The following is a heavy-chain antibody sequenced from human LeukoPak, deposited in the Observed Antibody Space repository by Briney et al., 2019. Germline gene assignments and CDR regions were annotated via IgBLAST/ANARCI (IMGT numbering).Heavy chain of an antibody. Sequence: GGSLRLSCAASGFTVSSNYMNWVRQAPGKGLEWVSYIGTGSSTTYYADSVKGRFTISRDNVENSLYLQMNSLRDEDTAVYYCARVAAGYSVNYFDYWGQGTLVTVSS. J-gene: IGHJ4*02. V-gene: IGHV3-48*02. D-gene: IGHD4-23*01. CDR1: GFTVSSNY. CDR3: ARVAAGYSVNYFDY. CDR2: IGTGSSTT.